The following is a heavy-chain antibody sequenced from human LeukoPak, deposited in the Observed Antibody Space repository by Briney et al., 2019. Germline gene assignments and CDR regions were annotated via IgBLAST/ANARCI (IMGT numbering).Heavy chain of an antibody. CDR3: AREAPNYYYMDV. D-gene: IGHD6-6*01. CDR1: GFTVSSNY. V-gene: IGHV3-66*02. J-gene: IGHJ6*03. CDR2: IYSGGST. Sequence: PGGSLRLSCAASGFTVSSNYMSWVRQAPGKGLEWVSVIYSGGSTYYADSVKGRFTISRDNSKYTLYLQMNSLRAEDTAVYYCAREAPNYYYMDVWGKGTTVTVSS.